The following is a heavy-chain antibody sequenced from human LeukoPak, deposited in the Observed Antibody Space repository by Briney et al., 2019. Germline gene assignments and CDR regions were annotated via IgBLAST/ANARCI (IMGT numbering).Heavy chain of an antibody. D-gene: IGHD3-22*01. CDR3: ARSPYYYDSSGYLFGAFDI. CDR1: GYTLTELS. CDR2: FDPEDGET. V-gene: IGHV1-24*01. J-gene: IGHJ3*02. Sequence: ASVKVSCKVSGYTLTELSMHWVRQAPGKGLEWMGGFDPEDGETIYAQKFQGRVTMTEDTSTDTAYMELSSLRSDDTAVYYCARSPYYYDSSGYLFGAFDIWGQGTMVTVSS.